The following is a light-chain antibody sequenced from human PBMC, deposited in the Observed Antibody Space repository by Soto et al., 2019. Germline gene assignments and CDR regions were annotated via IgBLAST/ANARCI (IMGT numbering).Light chain of an antibody. J-gene: IGLJ1*01. V-gene: IGLV2-8*01. CDR1: SSDVGGYNY. Sequence: QSALTQPPSASGSPGQSVAISCTGTSSDVGGYNYVSWYQQHPGKAPTLMIYEVNKRPSGVPDRFSGSKSGNTASLTVSGLQAEDEADYYCSSYAGSSNVFGTGTKLTVL. CDR3: SSYAGSSNV. CDR2: EVN.